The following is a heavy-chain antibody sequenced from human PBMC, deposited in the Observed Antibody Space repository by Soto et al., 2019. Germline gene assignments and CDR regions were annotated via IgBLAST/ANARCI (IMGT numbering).Heavy chain of an antibody. V-gene: IGHV3-72*01. D-gene: IGHD1-1*01. J-gene: IGHJ4*02. Sequence: EVQLVESGGGLVQPGGSLRLSCAASGFAFSDHYMDWVRQAPGKGLEWVGRIRSKPYSYTTDYAASVKGRITISRDDSKTSLYLHMNSLKTEATAVYYWATQLTGTTGYWGQGTLVTVSS. CDR2: IRSKPYSYTT. CDR3: ATQLTGTTGY. CDR1: GFAFSDHY.